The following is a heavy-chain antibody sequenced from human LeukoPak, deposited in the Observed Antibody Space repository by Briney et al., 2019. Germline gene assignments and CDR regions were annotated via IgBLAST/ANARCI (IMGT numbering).Heavy chain of an antibody. Sequence: SEALSLTCTVSGGSISSYYWSWIRQPPGKGLEWIGYIYYSGSTNYNPSLKSRVTISVDTSKNQFPLKLSSVTAADTAVYYCAXXTYYYDSSGFDPWGQGTLVTVSS. CDR3: AXXTYYYDSSGFDP. J-gene: IGHJ5*02. V-gene: IGHV4-59*08. CDR1: GGSISSYY. CDR2: IYYSGST. D-gene: IGHD3-22*01.